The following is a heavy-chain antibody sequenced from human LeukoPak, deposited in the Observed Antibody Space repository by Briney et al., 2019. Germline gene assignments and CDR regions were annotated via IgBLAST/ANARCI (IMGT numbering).Heavy chain of an antibody. V-gene: IGHV3-23*01. J-gene: IGHJ4*02. Sequence: GGSLRLSCAASGFTFSSYAMSWVRQAPGKVLEWVSAISGSGGSTYYADSVKGRFTISRDNSKNPLYLQMNSLRAEDTAVYYCAKRRPATVTTGALDYWGQGTLVTVSS. D-gene: IGHD4-17*01. CDR3: AKRRPATVTTGALDY. CDR2: ISGSGGST. CDR1: GFTFSSYA.